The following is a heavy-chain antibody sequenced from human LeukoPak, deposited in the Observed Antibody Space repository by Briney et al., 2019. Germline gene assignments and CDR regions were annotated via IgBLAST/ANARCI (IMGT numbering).Heavy chain of an antibody. V-gene: IGHV4-59*01. CDR3: ARDRGDYDY. Sequence: TSETLSLTCTVAGGSSSSYYWSWIGQPPGEGLEWIGYIYYSGSTNYNPSLKSRVTISVYTSKNQFSLKLSSVTAADTAVYYCARDRGDYDYWGQGTLVTVSS. CDR2: IYYSGST. D-gene: IGHD4-17*01. CDR1: GGSSSSYY. J-gene: IGHJ4*02.